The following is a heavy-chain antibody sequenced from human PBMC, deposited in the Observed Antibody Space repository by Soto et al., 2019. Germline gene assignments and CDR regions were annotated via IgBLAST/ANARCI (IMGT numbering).Heavy chain of an antibody. D-gene: IGHD6-13*01. V-gene: IGHV1-24*01. Sequence: ASVKVSCKVSGYTLTELSMHWVRQAPGKGLEWMGGFDPEDGETIYAQKFQGRVTMTEDTSTDTAYMELSGLRSGDTAVYYCARGGYSSTWSNLLDRSGLDVWGQGTTVTVSS. CDR1: GYTLTELS. J-gene: IGHJ6*02. CDR3: ARGGYSSTWSNLLDRSGLDV. CDR2: FDPEDGET.